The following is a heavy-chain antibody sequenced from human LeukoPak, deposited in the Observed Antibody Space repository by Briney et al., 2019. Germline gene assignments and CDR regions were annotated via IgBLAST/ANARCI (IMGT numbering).Heavy chain of an antibody. CDR3: ARDPPAAAGGDY. CDR2: INAGNGNT. J-gene: IGHJ4*02. V-gene: IGHV1-3*01. D-gene: IGHD6-13*01. CDR1: GYTFTSYA. Sequence: GASVKVSCKASGYTFTSYAMHWVRQAPGQRLEWMGWINAGNGNTKYSQEFQGRVTITRDTSASTAYMELRSLRSDDTAVYYCARDPPAAAGGDYWGQGTLVTVSS.